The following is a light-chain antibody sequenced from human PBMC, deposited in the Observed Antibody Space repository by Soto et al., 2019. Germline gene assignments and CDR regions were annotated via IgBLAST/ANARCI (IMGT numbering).Light chain of an antibody. Sequence: QSALTQPASVSGSPGQSITISSTGTSSDVGGYNYVSWYQHHPGKAPKLMIYDVSNRPSGVSNRFSGSKSGNTASLTISGLQAEDEADYYCSSFRSSTAPRVFGTGTKVTVL. CDR1: SSDVGGYNY. CDR2: DVS. V-gene: IGLV2-14*03. CDR3: SSFRSSTAPRV. J-gene: IGLJ1*01.